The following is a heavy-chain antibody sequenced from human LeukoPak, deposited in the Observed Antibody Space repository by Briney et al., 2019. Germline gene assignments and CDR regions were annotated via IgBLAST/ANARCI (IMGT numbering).Heavy chain of an antibody. V-gene: IGHV1-18*01. J-gene: IGHJ5*02. Sequence: WASVKVSCKASGYTFTSYGISWVRQAPGQGLEWMGWISAYNGNTNYAQKLQGRVTMTTDTSTSTAYMELRSLRSDDTAVYYCARDPSDILTGLYNWFDPWGQGTLVTVSS. CDR2: ISAYNGNT. CDR1: GYTFTSYG. D-gene: IGHD3-9*01. CDR3: ARDPSDILTGLYNWFDP.